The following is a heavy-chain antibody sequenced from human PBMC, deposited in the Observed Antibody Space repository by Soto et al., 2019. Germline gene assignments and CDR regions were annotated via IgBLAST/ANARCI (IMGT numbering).Heavy chain of an antibody. D-gene: IGHD2-15*01. J-gene: IGHJ5*02. CDR3: ARDPKLYCSGGSCYSSWFDP. Sequence: EASVKVSCKASGYTFTSYAMHWVRQAPGQRLEWMGWINAGNGNTKYSQKFQGRVTITRDTSASTAYMELSSLRSEDTAVYYCARDPKLYCSGGSCYSSWFDPWGQGTLVTVSS. V-gene: IGHV1-3*01. CDR1: GYTFTSYA. CDR2: INAGNGNT.